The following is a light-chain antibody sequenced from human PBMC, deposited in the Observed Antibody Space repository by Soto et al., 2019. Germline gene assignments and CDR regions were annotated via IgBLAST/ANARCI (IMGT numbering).Light chain of an antibody. CDR1: D. V-gene: IGLV1-40*01. J-gene: IGLJ2*01. CDR3: QSYDTSLNAVL. CDR2: GNS. Sequence: DVHWYQHLPGAAPKLLIFGNSNRPEGVTDRFSGSTSGTSASLAITGVQAEDEVDYYCQSYDTSLNAVLFGGGTKLTVL.